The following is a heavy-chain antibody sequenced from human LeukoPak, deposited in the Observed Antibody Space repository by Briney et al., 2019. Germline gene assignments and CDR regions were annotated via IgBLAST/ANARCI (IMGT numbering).Heavy chain of an antibody. V-gene: IGHV3-20*04. J-gene: IGHJ3*02. D-gene: IGHD1-26*01. CDR3: ARESRWELRAFDI. CDR1: GFTFDDYG. CDR2: INWNGGST. Sequence: PGGSLRLSCAASGFTFDDYGMRWVRQAPGKGLEWVAGINWNGGSTGYADSVKGRFTISRDNAKNSLYVQMNSLRAEDTALYYCARESRWELRAFDIWGQGTMVTVSS.